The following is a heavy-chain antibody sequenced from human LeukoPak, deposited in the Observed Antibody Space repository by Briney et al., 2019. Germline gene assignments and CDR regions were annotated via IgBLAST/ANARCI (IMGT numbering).Heavy chain of an antibody. V-gene: IGHV4-59*08. D-gene: IGHD3-3*01. Sequence: PSETLSLTCTVSGGSISRYYWTWIRQPPGKGLEWIGDMSYSGSTNYNPSLKSRVTISIDTSKNQFSLKVTSMTAADTAVYYCAGGQFFVNSGGQGPLVTVSS. CDR2: MSYSGST. CDR1: GGSISRYY. J-gene: IGHJ4*02. CDR3: AGGQFFVNS.